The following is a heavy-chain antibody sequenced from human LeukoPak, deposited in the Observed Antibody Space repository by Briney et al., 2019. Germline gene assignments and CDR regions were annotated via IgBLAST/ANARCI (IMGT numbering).Heavy chain of an antibody. CDR1: GFTFSNAW. CDR3: CTGGHYLDY. CDR2: IKSKVDGETI. Sequence: GGSLRLSCAGSGFTFSNAWMNWVRQAPGKGLELVGRIKSKVDGETIDYAAPVKDRFTISRDDSKNTVYLQMNSLKTEDTAVYFCCTGGHYLDYWGQGTLVTVSS. D-gene: IGHD6-25*01. J-gene: IGHJ4*02. V-gene: IGHV3-15*07.